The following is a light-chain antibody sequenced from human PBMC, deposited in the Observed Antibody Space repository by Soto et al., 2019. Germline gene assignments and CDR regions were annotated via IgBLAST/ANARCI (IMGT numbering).Light chain of an antibody. V-gene: IGKV4-1*01. Sequence: DIVMTQSPDSLAVSLGERATINCKSSQSVLHSSNTNNYLAWYQKKPGQPPKLLIYWASTRESGVPDRFSGSGSGTDFTLTISSLQPEDVPVYYCQQYYSAPLAFGGGTRVEI. CDR1: QSVLHSSNTNNY. CDR2: WAS. J-gene: IGKJ4*01. CDR3: QQYYSAPLA.